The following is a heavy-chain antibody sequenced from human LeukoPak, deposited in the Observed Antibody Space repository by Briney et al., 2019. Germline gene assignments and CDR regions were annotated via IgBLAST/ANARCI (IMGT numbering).Heavy chain of an antibody. CDR3: ASQPSLYSSSWYGRLDP. V-gene: IGHV3-23*01. J-gene: IGHJ5*02. Sequence: GGSLRLSCAASGFTFSSYAMSWVRQAPGKGLEWVSAISGSGGSTYYADSVKGRFTISRDNSKNTLYLQMNSLRAEDTAVYYCASQPSLYSSSWYGRLDPWGQGTLVTVSS. CDR2: ISGSGGST. CDR1: GFTFSSYA. D-gene: IGHD6-13*01.